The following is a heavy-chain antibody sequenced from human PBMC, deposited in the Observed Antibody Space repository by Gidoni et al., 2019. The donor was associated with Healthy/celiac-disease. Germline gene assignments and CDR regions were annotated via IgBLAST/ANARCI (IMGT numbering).Heavy chain of an antibody. V-gene: IGHV3-48*01. Sequence: EVQLVESGGGLVQPGGSLRLSCAASGFTFRSYSMNWVRQAPGKGLEWVSYISSSSSTIYYADSVKGRFTISRDNAKNSLYLQMNSLRAEDTAVYYCARDYGYSGYVAFDYWGQGTLVTVSS. CDR1: GFTFRSYS. D-gene: IGHD5-12*01. CDR3: ARDYGYSGYVAFDY. J-gene: IGHJ4*02. CDR2: ISSSSSTI.